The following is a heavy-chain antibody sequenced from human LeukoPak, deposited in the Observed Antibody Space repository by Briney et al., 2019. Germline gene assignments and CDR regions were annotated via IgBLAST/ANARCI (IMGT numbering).Heavy chain of an antibody. CDR3: ARDTDHYFDY. CDR1: GYTFSSYG. D-gene: IGHD2-8*02. Sequence: ASVKVSCKTSGYTFSSYGLTWMRQAPGQGPEWLGWSSPYNGNTNYAQKFQGRVTMTTDTSTNTAYMELRSLRSDDTAVYYCARDTDHYFDYWGQGTLVTVSS. CDR2: SSPYNGNT. V-gene: IGHV1-18*01. J-gene: IGHJ4*02.